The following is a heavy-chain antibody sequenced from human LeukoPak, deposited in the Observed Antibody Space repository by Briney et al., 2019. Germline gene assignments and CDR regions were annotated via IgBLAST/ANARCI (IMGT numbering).Heavy chain of an antibody. Sequence: PGGSLRLSCAATGFSFSMFAMTWVRQGLGKRLEWVSVISGSGENTNSADSVKGRLPTSRDNSKNTLYLQMNSLRVEDTALYYCAKIPTYYYDSSEGSDIWGQGTMVTVSS. CDR2: ISGSGENT. CDR1: GFSFSMFA. V-gene: IGHV3-23*01. D-gene: IGHD3-22*01. J-gene: IGHJ3*02. CDR3: AKIPTYYYDSSEGSDI.